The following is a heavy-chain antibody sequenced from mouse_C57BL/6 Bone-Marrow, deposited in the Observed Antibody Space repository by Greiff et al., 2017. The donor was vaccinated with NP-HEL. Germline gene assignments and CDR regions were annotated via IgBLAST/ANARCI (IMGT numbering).Heavy chain of an antibody. Sequence: QVQLQQPGAELVRPGSSVKLSCKASGYTFTSYWMHWVKQRPIQGLEWIGNIDTSDSETHYNQKFKDKATLTVDKSSSTAYMQLSSLTSEDSAVYYCARSDDGYDYAMDYWGQGTSVTVSS. J-gene: IGHJ4*01. V-gene: IGHV1-52*01. CDR3: ARSDDGYDYAMDY. CDR2: IDTSDSET. CDR1: GYTFTSYW. D-gene: IGHD2-3*01.